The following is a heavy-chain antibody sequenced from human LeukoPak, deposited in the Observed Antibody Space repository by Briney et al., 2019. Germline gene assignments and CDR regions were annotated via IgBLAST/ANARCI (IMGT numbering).Heavy chain of an antibody. V-gene: IGHV3-73*01. CDR2: IRSKANSYAT. D-gene: IGHD4-17*01. CDR3: TRLSRVPDYGDYAYDY. Sequence: PGGSLRLSCAASGFTFSGSAMHWVRQASGKGLEWVGRIRSKANSYATAYAASVKGRFTISRDDSKNTEYLQMNSLKTEDTAVYYCTRLSRVPDYGDYAYDYWGQGTLVTVSS. CDR1: GFTFSGSA. J-gene: IGHJ4*02.